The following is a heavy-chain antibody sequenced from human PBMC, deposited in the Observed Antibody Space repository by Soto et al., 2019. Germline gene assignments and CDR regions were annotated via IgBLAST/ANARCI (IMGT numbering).Heavy chain of an antibody. D-gene: IGHD2-2*01. CDR3: ARYGGGCNSTSCPLYYYYGMDV. CDR2: IDPGDSDT. V-gene: IGHV5-51*01. J-gene: IGHJ6*02. CDR1: GYRFTSYW. Sequence: GESLKISCKGSGYRFTSYWIGWVRQMPGKGLEGLGIIDPGDSDTRYSPSFQGQVTISADKSISTAYLQWSSLKASDTAMYYCARYGGGCNSTSCPLYYYYGMDVWGQGTTVTVSS.